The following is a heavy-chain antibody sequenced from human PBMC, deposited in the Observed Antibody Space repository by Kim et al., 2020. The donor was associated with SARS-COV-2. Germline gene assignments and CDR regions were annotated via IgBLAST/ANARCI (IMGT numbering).Heavy chain of an antibody. CDR1: GYTFTSYA. J-gene: IGHJ5*02. CDR3: ARESGWYPLFGWFDP. Sequence: ASVKVSCKASGYTFTSYAMHWVRQAPGQRLEWMGWINAGNGNTKYSQKFQGRVTITRDTSASTAYMELSSLRSEDTAVYYCARESGWYPLFGWFDPWGQGTLVTVSS. V-gene: IGHV1-3*01. CDR2: INAGNGNT. D-gene: IGHD6-19*01.